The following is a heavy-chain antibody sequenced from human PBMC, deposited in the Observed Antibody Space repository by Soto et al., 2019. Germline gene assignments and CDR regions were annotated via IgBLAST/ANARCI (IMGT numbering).Heavy chain of an antibody. CDR2: INPSGGST. J-gene: IGHJ6*02. Sequence: ASVKVSCKASGYTFTSYYMHWVRRAPGEGLEWMGIINPSGGSTSYAQKFQGRVTMTRDTSTSTVYMELSSLRSEDTAVYYCARADCSGGSCDYYYYYGMDVWGQGTTVTVSS. V-gene: IGHV1-46*03. CDR3: ARADCSGGSCDYYYYYGMDV. D-gene: IGHD2-15*01. CDR1: GYTFTSYY.